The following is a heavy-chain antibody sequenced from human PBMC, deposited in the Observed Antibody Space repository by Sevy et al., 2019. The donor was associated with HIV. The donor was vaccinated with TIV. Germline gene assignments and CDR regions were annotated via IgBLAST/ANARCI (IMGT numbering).Heavy chain of an antibody. CDR3: ARWRGTRVTMIVVVTTGYFDH. CDR1: DGSFSGYY. V-gene: IGHV4-34*01. CDR2: INHTGST. Sequence: SETLSLTCAVHDGSFSGYYWNWIRQSPGKGLEWIGEINHTGSTNYNPSLKSRVTISVDTSKNQFSLKLTSVTAADTAIYYCARWRGTRVTMIVVVTTGYFDHWGQGTLVTVSS. J-gene: IGHJ4*02. D-gene: IGHD3-22*01.